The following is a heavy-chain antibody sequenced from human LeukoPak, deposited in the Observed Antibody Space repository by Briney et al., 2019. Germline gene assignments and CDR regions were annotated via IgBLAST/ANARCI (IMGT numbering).Heavy chain of an antibody. Sequence: PSETLSLTCTVSGGSVSSGSYYWSWIRQPPGKGLEWIGYIYYSGSTNYNPSLKSRVTISVDTSKNQFSLKLSSVTAADTAVYYCARAPGRGDDASYDYWGQGTLVTVSS. CDR3: ARAPGRGDDASYDY. D-gene: IGHD2-21*02. CDR1: GGSVSSGSYY. V-gene: IGHV4-61*01. J-gene: IGHJ4*02. CDR2: IYYSGST.